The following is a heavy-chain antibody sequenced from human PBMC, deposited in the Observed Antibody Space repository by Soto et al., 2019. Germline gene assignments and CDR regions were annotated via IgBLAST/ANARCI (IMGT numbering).Heavy chain of an antibody. Sequence: PGGSLRLSCAASGFTFSSYAMSWVRQAPGKGLEWVSAISGSGGSTYYAASVKGRFTISRDNSKNTLYLQMNSLRAEDTAVYYCAKVLVSYYYDSSGYAWDYWGQGTLVTVSS. CDR3: AKVLVSYYYDSSGYAWDY. J-gene: IGHJ4*02. D-gene: IGHD3-22*01. CDR1: GFTFSSYA. CDR2: ISGSGGST. V-gene: IGHV3-23*01.